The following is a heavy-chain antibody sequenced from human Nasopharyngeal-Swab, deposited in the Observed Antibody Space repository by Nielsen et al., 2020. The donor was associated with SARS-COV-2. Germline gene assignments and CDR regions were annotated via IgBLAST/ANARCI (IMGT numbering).Heavy chain of an antibody. J-gene: IGHJ4*01. CDR1: GFTFSSYA. CDR2: ISYDGSNK. CDR3: GRTAH. Sequence: GESLKISCAASGFTFSSYAMHWVRQAPGKGLEWVAVISYDGSNKYYADSVKGRFTISRDNSKNTLYLQMNSLRAEDTAVYYRGRTAHWGQGTLVTVSS. V-gene: IGHV3-30*04.